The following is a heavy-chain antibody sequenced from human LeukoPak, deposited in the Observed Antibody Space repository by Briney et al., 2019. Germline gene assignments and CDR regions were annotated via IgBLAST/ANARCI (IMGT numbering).Heavy chain of an antibody. Sequence: SETLSLTCTVSGASISSYYWSWIRQPAGKGLEWIGRIYTSGSTNYNPSLKSRVTMSVDTSKNQFSLKLSSVTAADTAVYYCASTTRRGYSYGSLDYWGQGTLVTVSS. CDR3: ASTTRRGYSYGSLDY. V-gene: IGHV4-4*07. CDR1: GASISSYY. D-gene: IGHD5-18*01. CDR2: IYTSGST. J-gene: IGHJ4*02.